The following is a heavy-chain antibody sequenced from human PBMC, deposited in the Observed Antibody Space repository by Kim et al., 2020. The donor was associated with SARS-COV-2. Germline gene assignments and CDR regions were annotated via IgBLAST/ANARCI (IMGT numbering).Heavy chain of an antibody. D-gene: IGHD2-21*02. Sequence: GGSLRLSCAASGFTFTNHAFHWVRQAPGNGLEWVAVVSSDGSEIFYAASVKGRFTVSRDNSKNTLYLQMSSLRAEDTAIYYCARDRRLRSPVGMDVWGRGTTVTVSS. J-gene: IGHJ6*02. CDR1: GFTFTNHA. CDR3: ARDRRLRSPVGMDV. V-gene: IGHV3-30*14. CDR2: VSSDGSEI.